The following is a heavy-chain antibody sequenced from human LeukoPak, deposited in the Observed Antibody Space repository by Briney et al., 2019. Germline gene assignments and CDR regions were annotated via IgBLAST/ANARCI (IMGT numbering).Heavy chain of an antibody. Sequence: SETLSLPCTVSGGSFSSYYWRWIRQSPGKGLEWIGYISYSGSTNYNPSLKSRVTISVDTSKNQFSLKLSSVTAADTAMYYCARVPESTLIILAPRAFHMWGEDPRVPVSS. V-gene: IGHV4-59*01. CDR2: ISYSGST. CDR3: ARVPESTLIILAPRAFHM. D-gene: IGHD3-22*01. J-gene: IGHJ3*02. CDR1: GGSFSSYY.